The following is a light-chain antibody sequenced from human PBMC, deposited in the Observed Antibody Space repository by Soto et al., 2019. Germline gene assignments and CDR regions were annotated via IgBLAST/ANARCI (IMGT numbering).Light chain of an antibody. J-gene: IGKJ1*01. CDR2: DAS. CDR1: QSVSSY. CDR3: QQRSILVT. Sequence: EIVLTQSPVTLSLSPGERATLSCRASQSVSSYLAWYQQKPGQAPRLLIYDASNRATGVPARFSGSGSGTDFTLTISSLEPEDFAVYYCQQRSILVTFGQGTKVEIK. V-gene: IGKV3-11*01.